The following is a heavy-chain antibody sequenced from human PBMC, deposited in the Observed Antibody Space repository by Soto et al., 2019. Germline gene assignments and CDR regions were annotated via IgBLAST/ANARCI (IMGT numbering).Heavy chain of an antibody. Sequence: SETLCLTWSVAGGSISSYYWRWIRQPPGKGLEWIGYIYHSGSSNYNPSLKSRVTILLDTSKNQLSLKLRSVTAADTAVYYCARHDGFSSGWIFDYWGHGTLVTVSS. D-gene: IGHD6-19*01. J-gene: IGHJ4*01. V-gene: IGHV4-59*08. CDR3: ARHDGFSSGWIFDY. CDR2: IYHSGSS. CDR1: GGSISSYY.